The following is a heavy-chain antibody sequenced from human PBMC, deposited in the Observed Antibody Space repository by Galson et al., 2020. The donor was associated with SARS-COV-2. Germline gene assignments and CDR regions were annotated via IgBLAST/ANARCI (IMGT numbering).Heavy chain of an antibody. J-gene: IGHJ6*02. V-gene: IGHV3-21*01. CDR2: INPSSSYI. D-gene: IGHD6-19*01. Sequence: TGGSLRLSCVASGFTLRSYRMNWVRKAPGKGLEWVSSINPSSSYIYYADSAKGRFTISRDNAKNSLYLQMNTLRAEDTAVYYCARTRGVQYSSGLEDYYGMDVWGQGTTGTVSS. CDR1: GFTLRSYR. CDR3: ARTRGVQYSSGLEDYYGMDV.